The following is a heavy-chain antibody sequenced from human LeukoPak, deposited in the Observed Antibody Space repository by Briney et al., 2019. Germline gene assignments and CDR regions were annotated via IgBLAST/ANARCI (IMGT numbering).Heavy chain of an antibody. V-gene: IGHV4-39*07. Sequence: SETLSLTCTVSGGSISSSSYYWGWIRQPPGKGLEWIGYIYHSGSTYYNPSLKSRVTISVDRSKNQFSLKLSSVTAADTAVYYCARDPVVPAAMGQENYWGQGTLVTVSS. CDR2: IYHSGST. CDR3: ARDPVVPAAMGQENY. D-gene: IGHD2-2*01. J-gene: IGHJ4*02. CDR1: GGSISSSSYY.